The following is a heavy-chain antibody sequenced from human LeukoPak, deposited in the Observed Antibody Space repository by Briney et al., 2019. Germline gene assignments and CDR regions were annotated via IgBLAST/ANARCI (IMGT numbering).Heavy chain of an antibody. D-gene: IGHD6-19*01. V-gene: IGHV4-30-4*08. Sequence: PSQTLSLTCTVSGGSISSGDYYWSWIRQPPGKGLEWIGYIYYSGSTNYNPSLKSRVTISVDTSKNQFSLKLSSVTAADTAVYYCARLARDSSGWISDIPFGAPPDDAFDIWGQGTMVTVSS. J-gene: IGHJ3*02. CDR3: ARLARDSSGWISDIPFGAPPDDAFDI. CDR2: IYYSGST. CDR1: GGSISSGDYY.